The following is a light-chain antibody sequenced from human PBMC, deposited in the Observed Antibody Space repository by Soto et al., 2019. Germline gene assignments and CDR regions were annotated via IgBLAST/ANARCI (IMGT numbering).Light chain of an antibody. CDR2: KAS. Sequence: DIPMTQSPSTLSASVGDRVTITSRASQSISSWLAWYQQKPGKAPKLLIYKASSLESGVPSRCGGSGSGTEFTLTISSLQPDDFATYYCQQYDSQSYTFGQGTKLEIK. CDR1: QSISSW. J-gene: IGKJ2*01. CDR3: QQYDSQSYT. V-gene: IGKV1-5*03.